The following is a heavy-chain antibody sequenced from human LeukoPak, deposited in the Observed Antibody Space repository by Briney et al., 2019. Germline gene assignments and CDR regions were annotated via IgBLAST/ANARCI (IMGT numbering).Heavy chain of an antibody. CDR1: GGSISNSNW. V-gene: IGHV4-4*02. CDR2: IYHSGST. Sequence: SGTLSLTCAVSGGSISNSNWWNWVRQPPGKGLEWIGEIYHSGSTNYNPSLRSRVTISVDTSKNQFSLKLSSVTAADTAVYYCARSPNHSSGWYTTNDYWGQGTLVTVSS. J-gene: IGHJ4*02. D-gene: IGHD6-19*01. CDR3: ARSPNHSSGWYTTNDY.